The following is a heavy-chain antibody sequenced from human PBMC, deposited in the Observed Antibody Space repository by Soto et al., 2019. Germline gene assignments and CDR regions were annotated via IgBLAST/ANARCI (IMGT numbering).Heavy chain of an antibody. Sequence: AVKVSCKASGYTFTSYGISWVRQAQGQGLEWMGWISAYNGNTNYAQKLQGRVTMTTDTSTSTAYMELRSLRSDDTAVYYCARDPRYCSGGSCYSFGPFDPWGQGTLVTVSS. CDR1: GYTFTSYG. V-gene: IGHV1-18*04. CDR3: ARDPRYCSGGSCYSFGPFDP. CDR2: ISAYNGNT. J-gene: IGHJ5*02. D-gene: IGHD2-15*01.